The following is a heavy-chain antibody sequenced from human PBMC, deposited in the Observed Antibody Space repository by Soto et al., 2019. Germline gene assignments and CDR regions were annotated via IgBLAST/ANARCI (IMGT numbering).Heavy chain of an antibody. CDR3: GRGRRPDY. Sequence: QVQLQQWGAGLLNPSETLSLTCGVYGGFFTGYYWSWIRQPPGKGLEWIGEINHSGSTGHNPSLKSRVTLSIDTSRNQFSLQLTSVTAADTAVYYCGRGRRPDYWGQGTLVTVSS. CDR2: INHSGST. CDR1: GGFFTGYY. J-gene: IGHJ4*02. V-gene: IGHV4-34*01.